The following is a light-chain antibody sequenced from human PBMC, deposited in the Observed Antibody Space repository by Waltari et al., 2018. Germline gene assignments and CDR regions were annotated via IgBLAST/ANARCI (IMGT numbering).Light chain of an antibody. Sequence: APGQSVTISCTGTSSDVGGYNYVSWYQQHPGRAPKLIIYYVDKRPSGVPDRFFGSKSGNTASLTISGLQADDESDFYCCSYAASVHWLFGGGTKVTVL. V-gene: IGLV2-11*03. CDR2: YVD. CDR3: CSYAASVHWL. J-gene: IGLJ3*02. CDR1: SSDVGGYNY.